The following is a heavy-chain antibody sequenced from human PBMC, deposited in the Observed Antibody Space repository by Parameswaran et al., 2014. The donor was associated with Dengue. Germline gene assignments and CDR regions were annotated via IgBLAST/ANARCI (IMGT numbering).Heavy chain of an antibody. D-gene: IGHD5-18*01. CDR3: VVDTTMEQRTDY. CDR2: IIPIFDVP. Sequence: WVRQAPGQGLEWMGGIIPIFDVPNYAQKFQGRVTITADKSTSTVYLDLSSLRSEDTAVYYCVVDTTMEQRTDYWGQGTLVTVSS. V-gene: IGHV1-69*17. J-gene: IGHJ4*02.